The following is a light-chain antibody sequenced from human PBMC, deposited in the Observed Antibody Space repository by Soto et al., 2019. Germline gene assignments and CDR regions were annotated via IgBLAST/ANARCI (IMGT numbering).Light chain of an antibody. CDR1: SRDVGGYNH. J-gene: IGLJ3*02. Sequence: QSALTQPASVSGSPGQSVTISCSGTSRDVGGYNHVSWYQQQPGKAPRLMIYDVSNRPSGVSNRFSGSKSGNTASLTMSGPQAEDESYYYCSSYTDSSTLFGGGTKVTVL. CDR3: SSYTDSSTL. CDR2: DVS. V-gene: IGLV2-14*03.